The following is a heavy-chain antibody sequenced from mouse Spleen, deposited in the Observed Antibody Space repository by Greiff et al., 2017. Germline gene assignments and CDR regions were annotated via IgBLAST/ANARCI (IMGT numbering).Heavy chain of an antibody. V-gene: IGHV1S29*02. CDR1: GYTFTDYN. D-gene: IGHD1-2*01. CDR3: APSSPWFAY. CDR2: IYPYNGGT. Sequence: EVQLQQSGPELVKPGASVKISCKASGYTFTDYNMYWVKQSHGKSLEWIGNIYPYNGGTGYNQKLKSKATLTVDNSSSTAYMELRSLASEDSAVYYCAPSSPWFAYWGQGTLVTVSA. J-gene: IGHJ3*01.